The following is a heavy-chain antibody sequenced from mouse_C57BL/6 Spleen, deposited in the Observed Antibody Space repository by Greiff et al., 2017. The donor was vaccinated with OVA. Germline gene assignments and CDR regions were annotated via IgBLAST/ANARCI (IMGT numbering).Heavy chain of an antibody. CDR3: ASGTRRDYAMDY. Sequence: VQLQQPGAELVKPGASVKLSCKASGYTFTSYWMHWVKQRPGRGLAWIGRIAPPSGGTKYNEKFKSKATLTVDKPSSTAYMQLSSLTSEDSAVYYCASGTRRDYAMDYWGQGTSVTVSS. J-gene: IGHJ4*01. CDR2: IAPPSGGT. CDR1: GYTFTSYW. V-gene: IGHV1-72*01.